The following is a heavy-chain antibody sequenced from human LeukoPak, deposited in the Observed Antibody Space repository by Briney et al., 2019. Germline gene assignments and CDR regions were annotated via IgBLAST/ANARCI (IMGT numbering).Heavy chain of an antibody. CDR3: ARIRFLEWFYDY. D-gene: IGHD3-3*01. V-gene: IGHV3-53*01. CDR1: GFTVSSNY. CDR2: FYSGGST. Sequence: PGGSLRLSCAASGFTVSSNYMSGVRQAPGKGLEGVSVFYSGGSTYYADSVKGRFTISRDNSKNTLYLQMNSLRAEDTAVYYCARIRFLEWFYDYWGQGTLVTVSS. J-gene: IGHJ4*02.